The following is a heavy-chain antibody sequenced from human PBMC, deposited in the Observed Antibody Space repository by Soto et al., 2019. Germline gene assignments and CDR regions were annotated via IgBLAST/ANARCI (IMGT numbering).Heavy chain of an antibody. CDR2: IGTAGDT. CDR3: ARADCSGGSCYSWGFDY. CDR1: GFTFSSYD. Sequence: EVQLVESGGGLVQPGGSLRLSCAASGFTFSSYDMHWVRQATGKGLEWVSAIGTAGDTYYPGSVKGRFTISRENAKNSLYLQMNSRRAGDTAVYYCARADCSGGSCYSWGFDYWGQGTLVTVSS. D-gene: IGHD2-15*01. J-gene: IGHJ4*02. V-gene: IGHV3-13*04.